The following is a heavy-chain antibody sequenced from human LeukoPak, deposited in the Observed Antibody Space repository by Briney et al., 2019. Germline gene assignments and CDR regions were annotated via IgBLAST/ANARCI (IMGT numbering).Heavy chain of an antibody. CDR2: IHDSGIT. Sequence: SETLSLTCTVSGGFISDSYWSWIRQPPGKGLEWIGKIHDSGITNYNPSLKSRVTFSVDTSKKQFSLNLNSVTAADTAVYYCARGGYMSNWFEHWGQGTPVTVSS. J-gene: IGHJ5*02. CDR1: GGFISDSY. CDR3: ARGGYMSNWFEH. D-gene: IGHD5-12*01. V-gene: IGHV4-59*01.